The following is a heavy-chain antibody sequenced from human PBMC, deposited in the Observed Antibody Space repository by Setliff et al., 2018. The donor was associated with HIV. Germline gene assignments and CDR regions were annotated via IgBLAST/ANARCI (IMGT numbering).Heavy chain of an antibody. V-gene: IGHV4-39*07. D-gene: IGHD3-10*01. Sequence: SETLSLTCTVSGGSITTTNYYWGWVRQSPGKGLEWIGVIYYRGSAYYNLSLQSRVTLSVDTSKNSFSLHLTFVTAADTAVYFCARARGPPLPVLDFWGQGTLVTVSS. CDR1: GGSITTTNYY. CDR2: IYYRGSA. CDR3: ARARGPPLPVLDF. J-gene: IGHJ4*02.